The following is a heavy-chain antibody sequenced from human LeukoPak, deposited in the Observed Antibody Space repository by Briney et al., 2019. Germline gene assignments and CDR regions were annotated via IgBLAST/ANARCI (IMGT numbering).Heavy chain of an antibody. CDR3: AKDPADGDY. CDR1: GYTFTSYY. V-gene: IGHV1-2*02. J-gene: IGHJ4*02. D-gene: IGHD5-24*01. Sequence: ASVKVSCKASGYTFTSYYMRWVRQAPGQGLEWMGWINPNSGGTNYAQKFQGRVTMTRDTSIGTAYMELSRLRSDDTAVYYCAKDPADGDYWGQGTLVTVSS. CDR2: INPNSGGT.